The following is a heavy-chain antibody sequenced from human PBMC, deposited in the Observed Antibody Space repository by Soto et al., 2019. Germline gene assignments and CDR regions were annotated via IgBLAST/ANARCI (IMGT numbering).Heavy chain of an antibody. CDR3: VPQEYYDILTGSRGDAFDS. V-gene: IGHV3-23*01. D-gene: IGHD3-9*01. CDR1: GFAFSTHA. CDR2: ITPSGDNT. J-gene: IGHJ3*02. Sequence: SLRLSCAASGFAFSTHAMNWVRQAPGKGLAWVSSITPSGDNTYYADSVKGRFTVSRDNSKNTLSLQMNSLRVEDSAVYYCVPQEYYDILTGSRGDAFDSCGQGTMVTVSS.